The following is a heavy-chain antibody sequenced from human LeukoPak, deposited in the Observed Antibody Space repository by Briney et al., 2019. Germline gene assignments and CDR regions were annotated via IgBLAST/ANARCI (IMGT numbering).Heavy chain of an antibody. V-gene: IGHV4-31*03. Sequence: PSETLSLTCTVSGGSISSGGYYWSWIRQHPGKGLEWIGYIYYSGSTYYNPSLKSRVTISVDTSKNQFSLKLSSVTAADTAVYYCARDLPHSPIRTNAYYYGMDVWGQGTTVTVSS. J-gene: IGHJ6*02. CDR2: IYYSGST. CDR3: ARDLPHSPIRTNAYYYGMDV. CDR1: GGSISSGGYY. D-gene: IGHD2-21*01.